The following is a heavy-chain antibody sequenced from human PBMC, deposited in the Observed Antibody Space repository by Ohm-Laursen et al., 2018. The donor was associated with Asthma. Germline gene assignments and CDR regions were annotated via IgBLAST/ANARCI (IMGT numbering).Heavy chain of an antibody. V-gene: IGHV3-30*18. CDR2: VSYDGSNE. CDR1: GFTFSSYA. D-gene: IGHD3-10*01. Sequence: SLRLSCSASGFTFSSYAMHWVRQAPGKGLEWVAVVSYDGSNEYHADSVKGRFTISRDNSKNTLYLQMNSLRAEDTAVYYCAKPDQYGSGSYYHYWGQGTLVTVSS. J-gene: IGHJ4*02. CDR3: AKPDQYGSGSYYHY.